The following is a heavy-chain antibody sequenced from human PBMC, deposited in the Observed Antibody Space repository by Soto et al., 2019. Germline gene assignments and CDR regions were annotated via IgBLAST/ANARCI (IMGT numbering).Heavy chain of an antibody. CDR1: GGSISSGGYY. J-gene: IGHJ4*02. D-gene: IGHD3-22*01. Sequence: PSETLSLTCTVSGGSISSGGYYWSWIRQHPGKGLEWIGYIYYSGSTYYNPSLKSRVTISVDTSKNQFSLKLSSVTAADTAVYYCARDSQTDSSGYYSFDYWGQGTLVTVSS. V-gene: IGHV4-31*03. CDR3: ARDSQTDSSGYYSFDY. CDR2: IYYSGST.